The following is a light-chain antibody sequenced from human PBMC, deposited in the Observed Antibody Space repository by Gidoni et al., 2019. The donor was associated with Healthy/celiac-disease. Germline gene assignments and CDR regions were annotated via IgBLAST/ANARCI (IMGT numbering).Light chain of an antibody. Sequence: DIQLTQSPSSLSASVGDRVTITCQARQDISNYLNWYQQKPGKAPKLLIYDASNVETGVPSRFSGRGSGTDVTLTISSRQPEDMATYYCQQYDNSPPTFXPXTKVEIK. CDR2: DAS. CDR1: QDISNY. J-gene: IGKJ3*01. CDR3: QQYDNSPPT. V-gene: IGKV1-33*01.